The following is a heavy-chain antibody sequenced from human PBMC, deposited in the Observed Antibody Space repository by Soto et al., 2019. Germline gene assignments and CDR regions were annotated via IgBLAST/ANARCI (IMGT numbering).Heavy chain of an antibody. D-gene: IGHD3-10*01. J-gene: IGHJ6*02. Sequence: SETLSLTCTVSGGSISSSSSYWGWIRQAPGKGLEWIGNVYYSGSTYSNPSLKSRVTISADTSKNQFSLKLSSVTAADTAVYYCARQSEYYYASGRAAHLYGMDAWGQGTTVTVSS. CDR3: ARQSEYYYASGRAAHLYGMDA. CDR1: GGSISSSSSY. V-gene: IGHV4-39*01. CDR2: VYYSGST.